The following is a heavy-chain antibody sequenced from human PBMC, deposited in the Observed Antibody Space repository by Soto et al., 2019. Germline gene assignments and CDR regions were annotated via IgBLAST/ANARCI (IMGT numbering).Heavy chain of an antibody. J-gene: IGHJ4*02. CDR3: AKDRRGSYHLYYFDY. CDR2: ISGSGGST. CDR1: GFTFSSYA. V-gene: IGHV3-23*01. D-gene: IGHD1-26*01. Sequence: GSLRLSCAASGFTFSSYAMSWVRQAPGKGLEWVSAISGSGGSTYYADSVKGRFTISRDNSKNTLYLQMNSLGAEDTAVYYCAKDRRGSYHLYYFDYWGQGTLVTVSS.